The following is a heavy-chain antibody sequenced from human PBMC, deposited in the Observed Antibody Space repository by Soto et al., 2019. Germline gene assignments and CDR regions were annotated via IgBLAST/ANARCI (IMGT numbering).Heavy chain of an antibody. CDR1: GYTFTDYK. D-gene: IGHD3-3*01. V-gene: IGHV1-3*01. CDR2: INAGYGNT. CDR3: ERGPGLWNGSSPFDP. Sequence: GAPVKVSRKASGYTFTDYKIHWVRQAPGQGLEWMGWINAGYGNTDYSQKFQGRLSITRDTSASTVYMELSSLRSEDTGVYSCERGPGLWNGSSPFDPWGQGTLVTVSS. J-gene: IGHJ5*02.